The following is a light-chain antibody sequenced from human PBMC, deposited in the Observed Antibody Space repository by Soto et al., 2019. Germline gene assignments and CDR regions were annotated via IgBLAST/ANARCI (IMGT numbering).Light chain of an antibody. J-gene: IGKJ1*01. CDR3: QQYGSSPPWT. V-gene: IGKV3-20*01. CDR2: GAS. Sequence: EIVLTQSPGTLSLSPGERVTLSCRASQTFSSSYLAWYQQKPGQAPRLLIYGASSRATGIPDRFSGSGSGTDFTLTISRLEPEDFAVYYCQQYGSSPPWTFGQGTKVEIK. CDR1: QTFSSSY.